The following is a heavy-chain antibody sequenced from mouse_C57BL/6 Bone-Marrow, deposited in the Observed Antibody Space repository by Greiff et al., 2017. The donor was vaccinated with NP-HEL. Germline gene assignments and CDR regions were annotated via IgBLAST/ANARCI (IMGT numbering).Heavy chain of an antibody. V-gene: IGHV1-76*01. CDR2: IYPGSGNT. Sequence: VQLQQSGAELVRPGASVKLSCKASGYTFTDYYINWVKQRPGQGLEWIARIYPGSGNTYYNEKFKGKATLTAEKSSSTAYMQLSSLTSEDSAVYFCARDYGSRWAMDYWGQGTSVTVSS. CDR1: GYTFTDYY. D-gene: IGHD1-1*01. J-gene: IGHJ4*01. CDR3: ARDYGSRWAMDY.